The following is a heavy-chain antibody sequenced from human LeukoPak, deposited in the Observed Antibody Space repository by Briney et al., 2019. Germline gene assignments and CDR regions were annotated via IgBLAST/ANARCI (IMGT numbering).Heavy chain of an antibody. CDR1: GFSLTTSGMC. CDR2: IDWDDDK. Sequence: SGPALVKPTQTLTLTCTFSGFSLTTSGMCVSWIRQPPGKALAWLARIDWDDDKFYRTSLKTRLTISKDTSKHQVVLTVTNMDPVDTATYYCARMSGSRYYFDYWGQGALVTVSS. D-gene: IGHD6-13*01. CDR3: ARMSGSRYYFDY. V-gene: IGHV2-70*17. J-gene: IGHJ4*02.